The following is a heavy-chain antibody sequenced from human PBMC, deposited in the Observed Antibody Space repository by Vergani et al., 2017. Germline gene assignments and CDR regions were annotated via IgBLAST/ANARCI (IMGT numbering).Heavy chain of an antibody. Sequence: EVQLVESGGGLVQPGRSPRLSCAASGFTFDAYAMHWVRQAPGKGLEWVSGISWNSGSIGYADSVKGRFTISRDNAKNSLYLQMNSLRAEDTALYYCAKDKYSSPYYFDYWGQGTLVTVSS. J-gene: IGHJ4*02. CDR2: ISWNSGSI. V-gene: IGHV3-9*01. D-gene: IGHD6-6*01. CDR3: AKDKYSSPYYFDY. CDR1: GFTFDAYA.